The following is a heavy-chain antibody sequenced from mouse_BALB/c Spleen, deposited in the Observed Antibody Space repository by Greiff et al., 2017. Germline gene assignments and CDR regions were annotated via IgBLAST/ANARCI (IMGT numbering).Heavy chain of an antibody. J-gene: IGHJ4*01. CDR2: ISYSGST. V-gene: IGHV3-2*02. D-gene: IGHD1-2*01. Sequence: DVKLQESGPGLVKPSQSLSLTCTVTGYSITSDYAWNWIRQFPGNKLEWIGYISYSGSTSYNPSLKSRISITRDTSKNQFFLQLNSVTTEDTATYYCASATATLDYAMDYWGQGTSVTVSS. CDR3: ASATATLDYAMDY. CDR1: GYSITSDYA.